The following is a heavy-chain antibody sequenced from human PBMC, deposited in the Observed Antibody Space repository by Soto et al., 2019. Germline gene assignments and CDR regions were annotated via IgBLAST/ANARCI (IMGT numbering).Heavy chain of an antibody. D-gene: IGHD3-9*01. Sequence: GGSLRLSCAVSGFPPTTTPCSWVRQPPWKGLEWVTTISGTASRTYYVDSVKGLFFISRDNSKNTVTLQMNNLTLEDTAVYYCATSFRYFHNWGQGNRVTLSS. J-gene: IGHJ1*01. CDR1: GFPPTTTP. CDR3: ATSFRYFHN. CDR2: ISGTASRT. V-gene: IGHV3-23*01.